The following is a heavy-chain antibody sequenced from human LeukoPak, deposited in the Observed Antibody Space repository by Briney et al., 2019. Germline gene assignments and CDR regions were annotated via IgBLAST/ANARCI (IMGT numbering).Heavy chain of an antibody. V-gene: IGHV1-69*13. J-gene: IGHJ4*02. CDR1: GYTFTGYY. D-gene: IGHD2-2*01. Sequence: SVKVSCKASGYTFTGYYIHWVRQAPGQGLEWMGWIIPIFGTANYAQKFQGRVTITADESTSTAYMELSSLRSEDTAVYYCARETLRSSSTSCYDYWGQGTLVTVSS. CDR2: IIPIFGTA. CDR3: ARETLRSSSTSCYDY.